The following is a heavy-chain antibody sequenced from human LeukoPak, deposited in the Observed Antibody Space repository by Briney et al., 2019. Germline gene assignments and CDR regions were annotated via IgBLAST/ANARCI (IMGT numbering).Heavy chain of an antibody. Sequence: GGSLRLSCAASGFTFSTYAMSWVRRAPGKGLEWVSVISGSGGNTYYADSVKGRFTISRDNSKNTLYLQMNSLRAEDTAVYYCAKDRCSGGSCYSKYLDYWGQGTLVTVSS. CDR2: ISGSGGNT. V-gene: IGHV3-23*01. CDR1: GFTFSTYA. J-gene: IGHJ4*02. D-gene: IGHD2-15*01. CDR3: AKDRCSGGSCYSKYLDY.